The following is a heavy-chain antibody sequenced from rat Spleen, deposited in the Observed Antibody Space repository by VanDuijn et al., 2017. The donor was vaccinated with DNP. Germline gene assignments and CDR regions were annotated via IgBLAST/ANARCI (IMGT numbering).Heavy chain of an antibody. Sequence: EVKLVESGGGLVQPGRSLKLSCAASGFNFNDHWMGWVRQAPGKGLEWIGEVNQDSSAINYSPSLKDKFTISRDNAQNTLYLQMTKLGSEDTAIYYCAKGPNYGGDSDYFDYWGQGVMVTVSS. CDR3: AKGPNYGGDSDYFDY. D-gene: IGHD1-11*01. CDR1: GFNFNDHW. J-gene: IGHJ2*01. V-gene: IGHV4-2*01. CDR2: VNQDSSAI.